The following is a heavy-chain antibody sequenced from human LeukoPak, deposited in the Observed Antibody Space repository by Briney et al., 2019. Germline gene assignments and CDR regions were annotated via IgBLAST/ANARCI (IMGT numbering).Heavy chain of an antibody. CDR3: ARGGVAAAGTCWFDP. D-gene: IGHD6-13*01. Sequence: PSETLSLTCAVYGVSFSGYYWSWLRQPPGKGLEWIGEINHSGSTNYNPSLKSRVTISVDTSKNQFSLKLSSVTAADTAVYYCARGGVAAAGTCWFDPWGQGTLVTVSS. V-gene: IGHV4-34*01. CDR1: GVSFSGYY. J-gene: IGHJ5*02. CDR2: INHSGST.